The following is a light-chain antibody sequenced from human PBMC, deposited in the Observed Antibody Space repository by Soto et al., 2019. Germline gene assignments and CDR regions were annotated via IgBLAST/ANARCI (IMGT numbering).Light chain of an antibody. J-gene: IGLJ1*01. V-gene: IGLV2-8*01. CDR2: DVS. Sequence: QSVLTQSPSASGSPGQSVTISCTGTSSDVGGYNSVSWYQQHPGKAPKVMIYDVSKRPSGVPDRFSGSKSGNTASLTVSALQAEDEADYYCSSYTGSNLLVFGTGTKVTVL. CDR1: SSDVGGYNS. CDR3: SSYTGSNLLV.